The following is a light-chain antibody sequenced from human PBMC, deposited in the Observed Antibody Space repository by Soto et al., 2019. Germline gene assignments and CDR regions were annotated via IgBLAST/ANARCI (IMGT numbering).Light chain of an antibody. J-gene: IGKJ4*01. CDR3: QQYGTSPPLT. CDR1: QSVSNNF. CDR2: GAS. Sequence: IVLMQSPGTLSLSPGERATLSCRASQSVSNNFLAWYQQKPGQAPRLLIDGASSRATGTPDRFSGSGSGTAFTLTISRLEPEDFAVYYCQQYGTSPPLTFGGGTKVEIK. V-gene: IGKV3-20*01.